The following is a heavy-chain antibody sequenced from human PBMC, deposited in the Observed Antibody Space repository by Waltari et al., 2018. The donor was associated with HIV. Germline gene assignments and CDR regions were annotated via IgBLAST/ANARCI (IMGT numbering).Heavy chain of an antibody. J-gene: IGHJ4*02. D-gene: IGHD3-9*01. Sequence: EVQLVESGGGLVQPGRSLRLSCTASGFTFGDYAMSRFRQAPGKGREWVSFIRSKAYGGKTEYAASVKGRFTISRDDSKSIAYLQMNSLKTEDTAVYYCLPDYDILTGYLAFDYWGQGTLVTVSS. V-gene: IGHV3-49*03. CDR1: GFTFGDYA. CDR2: IRSKAYGGKT. CDR3: LPDYDILTGYLAFDY.